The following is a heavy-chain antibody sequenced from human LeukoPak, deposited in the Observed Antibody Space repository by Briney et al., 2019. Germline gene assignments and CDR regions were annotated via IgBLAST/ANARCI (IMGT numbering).Heavy chain of an antibody. Sequence: EASVKVSCKASGYTFTGYYMHWVRQAPGQGLEWMGWINPNSGGTNYAQKFQGRVTMTRDTPISTAYMELSRLRSDDTAVYYCARDQQLITGYSHYYYYYMDVWGKGTTVTVSS. CDR1: GYTFTGYY. CDR2: INPNSGGT. D-gene: IGHD3-9*01. V-gene: IGHV1-2*02. J-gene: IGHJ6*03. CDR3: ARDQQLITGYSHYYYYYMDV.